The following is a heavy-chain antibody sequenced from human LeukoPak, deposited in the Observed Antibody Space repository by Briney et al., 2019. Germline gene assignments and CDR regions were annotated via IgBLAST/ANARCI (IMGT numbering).Heavy chain of an antibody. CDR3: AKDLGPLIRRGNGMDV. D-gene: IGHD3-16*01. V-gene: IGHV3-9*01. Sequence: GGSLRLSCAASGFTFDDYAMHWVRQAPGKGLEWVSGISWNSGSIGYADSVKGRFTISRDNSKNTLNLQTNSLRAEDTAVYYCAKDLGPLIRRGNGMDVWGQGTTVTVSS. J-gene: IGHJ6*02. CDR2: ISWNSGSI. CDR1: GFTFDDYA.